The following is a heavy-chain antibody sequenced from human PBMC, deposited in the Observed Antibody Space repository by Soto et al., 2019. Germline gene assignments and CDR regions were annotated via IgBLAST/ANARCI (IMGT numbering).Heavy chain of an antibody. CDR1: GFTFSDFG. Sequence: PGGSLRLSCAASGFTFSDFGMHWVRQAPGEGLEWVAIISYDGILKYYADSVKGRFTISRDTSKGAVYLQMNSLTPEDTAVYYCAKDFKVSGGHYGSLNYYCGMDVWGQGTTVTVSS. CDR3: AKDFKVSGGHYGSLNYYCGMDV. CDR2: ISYDGILK. J-gene: IGHJ6*02. V-gene: IGHV3-30*18. D-gene: IGHD3-10*01.